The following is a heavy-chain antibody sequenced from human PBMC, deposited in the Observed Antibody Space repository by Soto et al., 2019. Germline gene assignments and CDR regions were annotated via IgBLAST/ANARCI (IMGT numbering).Heavy chain of an antibody. D-gene: IGHD2-21*01. CDR3: ARLVEMATIGESWFDP. CDR1: GGTFSSYT. CDR2: IIPILGIA. V-gene: IGHV1-69*02. J-gene: IGHJ5*02. Sequence: QVQLVQSGAEVKKPGSSVKVSCKASGGTFSSYTISWVRQAPGQGLEWMGRIIPILGIANYAQKFQGRVKITXXKXTXXAYMELSSLRSEDTAVYYCARLVEMATIGESWFDPWGQGTLVTVSS.